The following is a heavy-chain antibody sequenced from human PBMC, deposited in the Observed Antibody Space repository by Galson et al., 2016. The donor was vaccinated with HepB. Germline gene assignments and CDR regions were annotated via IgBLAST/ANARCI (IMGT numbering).Heavy chain of an antibody. Sequence: SETLSLTCTVSGGSISNYYWSWMRQSPGKGLEWIGYIHYSGSSNYNPSLKSRLTISLDTPNKQFSLRLSSVTAADTALYYCVRGAIGVTNAFDIWGPGTMVTVSS. CDR2: IHYSGSS. D-gene: IGHD3-16*01. CDR3: VRGAIGVTNAFDI. J-gene: IGHJ3*02. V-gene: IGHV4-59*01. CDR1: GGSISNYY.